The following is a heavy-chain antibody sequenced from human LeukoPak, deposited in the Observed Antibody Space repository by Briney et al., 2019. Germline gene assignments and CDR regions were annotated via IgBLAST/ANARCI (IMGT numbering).Heavy chain of an antibody. D-gene: IGHD2-8*01. J-gene: IGHJ4*02. CDR2: ISWNSGRT. V-gene: IGHV3-9*01. CDR1: GFIFDDYA. Sequence: PGGSLRLSCAASGFIFDDYAMHWVRQAPGKGLEWVSGISWNSGRTDYADSVKGRFTISRDNAKNSLYLQMNSLRAEDTAVYYCARAPPYCTNGVCYVNYWGQGTLATVSS. CDR3: ARAPPYCTNGVCYVNY.